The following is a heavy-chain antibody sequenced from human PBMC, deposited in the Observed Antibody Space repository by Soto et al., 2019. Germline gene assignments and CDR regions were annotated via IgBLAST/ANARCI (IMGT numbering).Heavy chain of an antibody. Sequence: SVKVSCKASGCTFSSYAISWVRQAPGQGLEWMGGIIPIFGTANYAQKFQGRVTITADESTSTAYMELSSLRSEDTAVYYCARGGRSAGYCSGGSCYDLSYWGQGTLVSVSS. V-gene: IGHV1-69*13. CDR1: GCTFSSYA. D-gene: IGHD2-15*01. J-gene: IGHJ4*02. CDR3: ARGGRSAGYCSGGSCYDLSY. CDR2: IIPIFGTA.